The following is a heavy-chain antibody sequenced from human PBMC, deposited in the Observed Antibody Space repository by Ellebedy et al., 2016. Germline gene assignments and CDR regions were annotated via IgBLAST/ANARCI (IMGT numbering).Heavy chain of an antibody. CDR3: ARHEWDRDAFDI. D-gene: IGHD1-26*01. CDR1: GGSISSYY. J-gene: IGHJ3*02. CDR2: IYYSGRT. Sequence: SETLSLTCTVSGGSISSYYWSWIRQPPGKGLEWIGYIYYSGRTNYNPSLKSRVTISVDTSKIQFSLKLSSVTAADTAVYYCARHEWDRDAFDIWGQGTMVTVSS. V-gene: IGHV4-59*08.